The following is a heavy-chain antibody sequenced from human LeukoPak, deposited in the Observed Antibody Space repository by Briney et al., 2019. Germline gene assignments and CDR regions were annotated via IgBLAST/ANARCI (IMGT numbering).Heavy chain of an antibody. Sequence: SGGSLRLSCAASGFTFSSYGMHWVRQAPGKGLEWMAVISYDGSNKYYADSVKGRFTISRDNSKNTLYLQMNSLRAEDTAVYYCAKDQGYSYGYGGFDPWGQGTLVTVSS. CDR1: GFTFSSYG. V-gene: IGHV3-30*18. J-gene: IGHJ5*02. CDR3: AKDQGYSYGYGGFDP. D-gene: IGHD5-18*01. CDR2: ISYDGSNK.